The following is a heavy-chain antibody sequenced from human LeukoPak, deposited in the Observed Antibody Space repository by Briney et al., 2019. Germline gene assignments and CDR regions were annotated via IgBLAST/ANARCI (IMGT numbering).Heavy chain of an antibody. V-gene: IGHV3-7*01. Sequence: PGGSLRLSCVASGFTFSSYSMSWVRQAPGKGLEWVAHIKQGGSETSYVDSVKGRFTVSRDSAKNSVYLQMNSLRAEDTAVYYCARVAIQGYDYVWGSPAIDYWGQGTLVTVSS. CDR3: ARVAIQGYDYVWGSPAIDY. J-gene: IGHJ4*02. CDR1: GFTFSSYS. CDR2: IKQGGSET. D-gene: IGHD3-16*01.